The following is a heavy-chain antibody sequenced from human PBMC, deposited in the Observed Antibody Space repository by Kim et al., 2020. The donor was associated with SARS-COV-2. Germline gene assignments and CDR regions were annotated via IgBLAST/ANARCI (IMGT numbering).Heavy chain of an antibody. D-gene: IGHD3-22*01. V-gene: IGHV3-13*01. CDR3: ARGRYYYDSSGYLGNFDY. J-gene: IGHJ4*02. Sequence: KGRFTISRENAKNSLYLQMNSLRAGDTAVYYCARGRYYYDSSGYLGNFDYWGQGTLVTVSS.